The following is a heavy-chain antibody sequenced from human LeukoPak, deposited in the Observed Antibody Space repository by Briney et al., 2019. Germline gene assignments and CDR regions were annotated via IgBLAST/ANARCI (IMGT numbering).Heavy chain of an antibody. CDR3: AKKIAAPASAVDY. J-gene: IGHJ4*02. Sequence: GGSLRLSCIASGFTFRSCAMTWVRQSPGKGLEWVSTVSGSGANTYYADSVKGRFTVSRDNSKNTVYLQMSSLRAEDTAVYFCAKKIAAPASAVDYWGQGGLVAVSS. CDR2: VSGSGANT. CDR1: GFTFRSCA. V-gene: IGHV3-23*01. D-gene: IGHD6-6*01.